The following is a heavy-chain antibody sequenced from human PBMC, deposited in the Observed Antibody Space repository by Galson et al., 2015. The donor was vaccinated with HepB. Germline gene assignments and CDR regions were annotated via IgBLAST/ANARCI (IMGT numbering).Heavy chain of an antibody. V-gene: IGHV5-51*03. J-gene: IGHJ6*02. CDR1: GYSFTSYW. Sequence: QSGAEVKKSGESLKISCKGSGYSFTSYWIVWVRQRPGKGLEWMGIIQPGDSDTRYSPSFQGQVTISADKSIGTAYLQLSSLKASDSAMYYCARRGSRSYYYYGMDVWGQGTTVTVSS. D-gene: IGHD3-16*01. CDR2: IQPGDSDT. CDR3: ARRGSRSYYYYGMDV.